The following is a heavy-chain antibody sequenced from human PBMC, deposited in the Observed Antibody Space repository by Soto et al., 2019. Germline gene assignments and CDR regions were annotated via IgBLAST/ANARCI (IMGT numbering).Heavy chain of an antibody. V-gene: IGHV3-33*01. Sequence: QEHLVESGGGVVQPGRSLRLSCAASGFIFSGFDMHWVRQAPGKGLEWASHIWYDGSNKYYADSVKGRFTSSRDNSKNTLYLQMNSLRAEDTAVYFCARGGEYNWKYAFDIWGQGTMVAVSS. D-gene: IGHD1-7*01. CDR3: ARGGEYNWKYAFDI. CDR1: GFIFSGFD. J-gene: IGHJ3*02. CDR2: IWYDGSNK.